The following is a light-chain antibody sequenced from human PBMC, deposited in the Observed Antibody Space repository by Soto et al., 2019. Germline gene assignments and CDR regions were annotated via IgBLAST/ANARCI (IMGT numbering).Light chain of an antibody. CDR3: QQSHSTPIP. J-gene: IGKJ5*01. Sequence: DIQMTQSPPSLPPSIGDRTTITFLSSQNIENYLNWYQQKPGEAPKLLIYAVSSLQAGVPSRFSGSGSATDFTHTIASLQPEDFAPYYCQQSHSTPIPFGQGTRLEIK. CDR1: QNIENY. V-gene: IGKV1-39*01. CDR2: AVS.